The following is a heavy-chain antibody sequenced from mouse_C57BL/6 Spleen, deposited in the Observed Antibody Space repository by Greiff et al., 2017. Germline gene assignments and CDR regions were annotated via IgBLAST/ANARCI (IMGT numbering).Heavy chain of an antibody. Sequence: VQLQQSGADLARPGASVKMSCKASGYTFTSYTMPWVRQRPGQGLEWIGYINPSRGYTKYNQKFKDKATLTADKSSSTAYMQLSSLTSEDSAVYYCARFSIYYFDYWGQGTTLTVSS. J-gene: IGHJ2*01. D-gene: IGHD2-10*02. V-gene: IGHV1-4*01. CDR2: INPSRGYT. CDR1: GYTFTSYT. CDR3: ARFSIYYFDY.